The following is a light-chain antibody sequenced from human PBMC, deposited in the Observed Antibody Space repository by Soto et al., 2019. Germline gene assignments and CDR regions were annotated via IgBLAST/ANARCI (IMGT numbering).Light chain of an antibody. CDR2: WAS. CDR3: QHYYNAPWT. V-gene: IGKV4-1*01. J-gene: IGKJ1*01. Sequence: DIVMTQSPDSLAVSLGERATINCKSSQSVLYSSNNKNFLAWYQQKPGQPPKLIISWASTRESGVPDRFSGSRSGTHFALPISSLQAEDVAVYFCQHYYNAPWTFGQGTKVEIK. CDR1: QSVLYSSNNKNF.